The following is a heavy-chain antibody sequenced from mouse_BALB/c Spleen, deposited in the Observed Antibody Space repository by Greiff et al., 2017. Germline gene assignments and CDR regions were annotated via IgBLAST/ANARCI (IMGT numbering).Heavy chain of an antibody. CDR2: IRSKSNNYAT. CDR3: VRHQGFHYYGYGFAY. CDR1: GFTFNTYA. Sequence: EVQRVESGGGLVQPKGSLKLSCAASGFTFNTYAMNWVRQAPGKGLEWVARIRSKSNNYATYYADSVKDRFTISRDDSQSMLYLQMNNLKTEDTAMYYCVRHQGFHYYGYGFAYWGQGTLVTVSA. J-gene: IGHJ3*01. D-gene: IGHD1-2*01. V-gene: IGHV10-1*02.